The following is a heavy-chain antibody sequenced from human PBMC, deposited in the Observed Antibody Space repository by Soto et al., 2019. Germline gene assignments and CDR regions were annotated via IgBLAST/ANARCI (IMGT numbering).Heavy chain of an antibody. V-gene: IGHV3-21*01. J-gene: IGHJ4*02. D-gene: IGHD2-15*01. Sequence: EVQLVESGGGLVKPGGSLRLSCAASGFTFSSYSMNWVRQAPGKGLEWVSSISSSSSSYIYYADSVKGRFTISRDNAKNSLYLQMNSLRAEDTAVYYCARDPYCSGGSCYSSDYWGQGTLVTVSS. CDR1: GFTFSSYS. CDR2: ISSSSSSYI. CDR3: ARDPYCSGGSCYSSDY.